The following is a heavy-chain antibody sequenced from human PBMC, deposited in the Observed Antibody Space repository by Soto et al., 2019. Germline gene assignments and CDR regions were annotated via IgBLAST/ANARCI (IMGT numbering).Heavy chain of an antibody. CDR1: GFTFSNAW. V-gene: IGHV3-15*07. D-gene: IGHD6-19*01. CDR3: TTRIAVAGQLDV. J-gene: IGHJ6*02. Sequence: EVQLVESGGGLVKPGGSLRLSCAASGFTFSNAWMNWVRQAPGKGLEWVGRIKSKTDGGTTDYAAPVKGRFTISRDDSKNTLYLQMNSPKTEDTAVYYCTTRIAVAGQLDVWGQGTTVTVSS. CDR2: IKSKTDGGTT.